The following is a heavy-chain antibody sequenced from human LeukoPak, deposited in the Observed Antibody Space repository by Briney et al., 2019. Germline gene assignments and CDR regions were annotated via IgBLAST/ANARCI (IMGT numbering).Heavy chain of an antibody. CDR2: IYYNVST. Sequence: SGTLSLTCSVSGNSISSYYWSWIRQPPGKGLEWIGYIYYNVSTNYNPSLKSRVTISVDKSTNHFSLKLSSVTAADTAVYYCARLRALFLDYWGQGMLVT. CDR3: ARLRALFLDY. D-gene: IGHD3-3*01. J-gene: IGHJ4*02. CDR1: GNSISSYY. V-gene: IGHV4-59*08.